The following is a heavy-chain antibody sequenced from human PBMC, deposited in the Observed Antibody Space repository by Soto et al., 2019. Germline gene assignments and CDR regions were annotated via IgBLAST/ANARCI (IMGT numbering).Heavy chain of an antibody. CDR3: GRDGEGEYSGSEAPFDY. Sequence: QVQLVESGGGVVQPGRSLRLSCAASGFTFSSYGMHWVRQAPGKGLEWVAVIWYDGSNKYYADSVKGRFTISRDNSKNTLYQHRDSLRAEDEAVYYCGRDGEGEYSGSEAPFDYWGQGTLVTVSS. V-gene: IGHV3-33*01. J-gene: IGHJ4*02. CDR2: IWYDGSNK. D-gene: IGHD6-6*01. CDR1: GFTFSSYG.